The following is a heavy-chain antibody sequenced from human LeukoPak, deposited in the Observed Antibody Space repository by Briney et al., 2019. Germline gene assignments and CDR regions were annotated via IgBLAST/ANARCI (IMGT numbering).Heavy chain of an antibody. J-gene: IGHJ4*02. Sequence: GGSLRLSCAASGFGFSSYWMSWVRQAPGKGLEWVANIKQDGREKYYVDSVKGRFSISRDNAKNSLYLQMNSLRAEDTAVYYCAGQLGIPYYFDYWGQGTLVTVSS. CDR1: GFGFSSYW. D-gene: IGHD3-16*01. CDR3: AGQLGIPYYFDY. V-gene: IGHV3-7*05. CDR2: IKQDGREK.